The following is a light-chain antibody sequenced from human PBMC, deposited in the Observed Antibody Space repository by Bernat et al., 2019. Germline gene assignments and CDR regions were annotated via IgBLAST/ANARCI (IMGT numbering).Light chain of an antibody. V-gene: IGLV1-40*01. J-gene: IGLJ2*01. CDR3: QSYDGSLSDHVV. CDR2: GNS. CDR1: SSNIGAGYD. Sequence: QSVLTQPPSVSGAPGQRVTISCTGSSSNIGAGYDVHWYQQLPGTAPKLPIYGNSNRPSGVPDRFSGSRSGTSASLAVTGLQAEDEADYYCQSYDGSLSDHVVFGGATKLTVL.